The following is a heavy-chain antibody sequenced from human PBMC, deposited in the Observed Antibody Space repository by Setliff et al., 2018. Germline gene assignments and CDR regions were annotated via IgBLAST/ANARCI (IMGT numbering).Heavy chain of an antibody. CDR1: GGSISSYY. CDR2: IYIGGSA. J-gene: IGHJ6*03. CDR3: AGGQWLDQPGYYYMDI. V-gene: IGHV4-4*07. Sequence: PSETLSLTCTVSGGSISSYYWSWIRQPAGQGLEWIGHIYIGGSANYNPSLKSRVTMSIDTSKNQFSLKLSSVTAADMAVYYCAGGQWLDQPGYYYMDIWGKGTTVTVSS. D-gene: IGHD6-19*01.